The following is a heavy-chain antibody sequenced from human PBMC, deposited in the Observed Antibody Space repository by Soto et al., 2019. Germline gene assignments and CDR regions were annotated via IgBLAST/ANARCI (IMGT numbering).Heavy chain of an antibody. J-gene: IGHJ4*02. CDR1: GDSFTSYD. D-gene: IGHD3-10*01. V-gene: IGHV1-8*01. CDR2: MNSNSGNT. Sequence: QVQLVQSGAEVKKPGASVKVSCKTSGDSFTSYDINWVRQAPGQGLEWLGRMNSNSGNTCYSDNFQGRVSMTRDTSISTAYVELTNLRSDDTAVDYCARGLISRGLVATHWGQGTPVTVSS. CDR3: ARGLISRGLVATH.